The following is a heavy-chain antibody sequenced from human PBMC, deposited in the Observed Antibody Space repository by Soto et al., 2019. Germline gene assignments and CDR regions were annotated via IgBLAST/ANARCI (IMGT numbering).Heavy chain of an antibody. Sequence: LRLSCAASGFNFRDFWMHWVRQPPGKGPEWVSNIPSDGRDVSYADSVRGRFTISRDDARNTLYLQMSDLRVEDTAIYYCTRDDSGLGFDYWGQGTQVTVSS. CDR2: IPSDGRDV. CDR1: GFNFRDFW. J-gene: IGHJ4*02. D-gene: IGHD2-21*01. V-gene: IGHV3-74*01. CDR3: TRDDSGLGFDY.